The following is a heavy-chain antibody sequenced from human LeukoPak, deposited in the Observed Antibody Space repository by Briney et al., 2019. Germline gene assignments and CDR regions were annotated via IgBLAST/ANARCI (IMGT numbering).Heavy chain of an antibody. CDR2: MNPNSGNT. J-gene: IGHJ1*01. V-gene: IGHV1-8*03. Sequence: ASVKVSCKASGYTFTSYDINWVRQATGQGLEWMGWMNPNSGNTGYAQKFQGRVTITRNTSISTAYMELSSLRSEDTAVYYCARGWGSTSLRSRYFQHWGQGTLVTVSS. D-gene: IGHD2-2*01. CDR1: GYTFTSYD. CDR3: ARGWGSTSLRSRYFQH.